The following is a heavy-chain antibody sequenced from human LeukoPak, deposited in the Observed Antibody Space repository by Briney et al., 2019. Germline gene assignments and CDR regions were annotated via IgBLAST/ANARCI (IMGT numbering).Heavy chain of an antibody. Sequence: SETLSLTCTVSGGSISSGDYYWSWIRQPPGKGLEWIGYMYYSGSTYYNPSLKSRATISVDTSKNQFSLKVRSVTAADTVVYYCARPYYYDSRIDPWGQGTLVTVSS. D-gene: IGHD3-22*01. J-gene: IGHJ5*02. CDR1: GGSISSGDYY. V-gene: IGHV4-30-4*01. CDR2: MYYSGST. CDR3: ARPYYYDSRIDP.